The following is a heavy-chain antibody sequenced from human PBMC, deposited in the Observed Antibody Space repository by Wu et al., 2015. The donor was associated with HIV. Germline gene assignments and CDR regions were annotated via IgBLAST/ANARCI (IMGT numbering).Heavy chain of an antibody. D-gene: IGHD6-19*01. CDR3: ARDRELAVAANEDAFDI. J-gene: IGHJ3*02. V-gene: IGHV1-46*01. CDR1: GGTFSSYA. Sequence: QVQLVQSGAEVKKPGSSVKVSCKASGGTFSSYAISWVRQAPGQGLEWMGIINPSGGSTSYAQKFQGRVTMTRDTSTSTVYMELSSLRSEDTAVYYCARDRELAVAANEDAFDIWGQGTMVTVSS. CDR2: INPSGGST.